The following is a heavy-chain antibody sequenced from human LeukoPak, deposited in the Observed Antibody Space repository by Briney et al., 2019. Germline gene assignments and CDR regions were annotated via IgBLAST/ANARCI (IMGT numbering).Heavy chain of an antibody. CDR3: ARADRLDGAPYLIGP. V-gene: IGHV1-2*02. Sequence: ASVKVSCKTSGYAFTDYYLHWVRQAPGQGLEWMGWINPNSGGTSSAQEFQGRFTMTRDTSITTVYMEVAWLTSEDTAIYYCARADRLDGAPYLIGPWGQGTLVTVSS. CDR2: INPNSGGT. J-gene: IGHJ5*02. D-gene: IGHD2-21*01. CDR1: GYAFTDYY.